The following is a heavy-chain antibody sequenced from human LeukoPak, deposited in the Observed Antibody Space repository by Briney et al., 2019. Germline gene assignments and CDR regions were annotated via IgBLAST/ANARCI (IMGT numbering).Heavy chain of an antibody. J-gene: IGHJ4*02. V-gene: IGHV4-59*08. D-gene: IGHD3-10*01. Sequence: SESLSLTWPVSGGSISSYYWSWIRPPPGKGLEWIGYIYYSGSTNYNPSLKSRVTISVGTSKNQFSLKLSSVTAADTAVYYCARGVSSGSDYWGQGTLVTVSS. CDR2: IYYSGST. CDR3: ARGVSSGSDY. CDR1: GGSISSYY.